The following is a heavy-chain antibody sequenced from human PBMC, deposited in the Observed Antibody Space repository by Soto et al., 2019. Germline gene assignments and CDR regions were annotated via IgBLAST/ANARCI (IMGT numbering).Heavy chain of an antibody. V-gene: IGHV3-23*01. D-gene: IGHD1-1*01. CDR3: AKEDLERDYFDY. Sequence: EVQLLESGGGLVQPGGSLRLSCAASKFTFSSYAMSWVRQAPGKGLEWVSAISGSGGSTLYADSVKGRFTISRDNSMNTLYLQMTSLRAEDTAVYYCAKEDLERDYFDYWGQGTLVSVSS. CDR1: KFTFSSYA. CDR2: ISGSGGST. J-gene: IGHJ4*02.